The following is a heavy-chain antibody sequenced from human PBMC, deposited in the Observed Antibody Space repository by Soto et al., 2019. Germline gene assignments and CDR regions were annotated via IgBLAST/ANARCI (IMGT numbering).Heavy chain of an antibody. V-gene: IGHV5-51*01. D-gene: IGHD4-17*01. CDR3: ARLLFSGHDYGGNYGMDV. J-gene: IGHJ6*02. CDR1: GYSFTSYW. Sequence: GESLKISCKGSGYSFTSYWIGWVRQMPGKGLEWMGIIYPGDSDTRYSPSFHGQVTIAADKSISTAYLQWSSLKASDTAMYYCARLLFSGHDYGGNYGMDVWGQGTTVTVSS. CDR2: IYPGDSDT.